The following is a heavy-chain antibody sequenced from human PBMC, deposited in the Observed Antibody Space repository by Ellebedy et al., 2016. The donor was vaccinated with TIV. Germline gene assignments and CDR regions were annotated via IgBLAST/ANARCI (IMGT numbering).Heavy chain of an antibody. J-gene: IGHJ4*02. D-gene: IGHD5-24*01. Sequence: PGGSLRLSCSASGFNFNDYAIHWVRQAPGKGLEYVSALSSDGVTTYYADSVKGRLTISRDNSKNTLYLQMSSLRVEDTAVYYGVKGGRWLQLEKNFDSWGQGTLVTVSS. V-gene: IGHV3-64D*06. CDR3: VKGGRWLQLEKNFDS. CDR2: LSSDGVTT. CDR1: GFNFNDYA.